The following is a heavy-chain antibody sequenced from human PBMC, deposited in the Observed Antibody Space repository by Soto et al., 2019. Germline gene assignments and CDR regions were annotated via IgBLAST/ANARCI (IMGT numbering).Heavy chain of an antibody. CDR3: ARGMNPQDY. D-gene: IGHD6-13*01. V-gene: IGHV4-39*07. Sequence: SETLSLTCTVSGDSIGTTHSYWGWVRQPPGKGLEWIGAIYHSGTTYFNPSLKSRVTMAIDTSKNQFSLSLASVAAADTAMYYCARGMNPQDYWGQGTLVTVSS. CDR1: GDSIGTTHSY. J-gene: IGHJ4*02. CDR2: IYHSGTT.